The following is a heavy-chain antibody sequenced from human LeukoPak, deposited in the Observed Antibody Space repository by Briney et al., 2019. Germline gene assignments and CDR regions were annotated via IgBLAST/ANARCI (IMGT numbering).Heavy chain of an antibody. CDR1: GFIFSRYA. CDR2: ISGSGGST. Sequence: GGSLRLSCTASGFIFSRYAMNWVRQAPGKGLEWVSGISGSGGSTYYVDSVKGRFTISRDKSKNTLYLQMHSLRAEDTAVYYCAKGGGDYNFYYYYYGTDVWGQGTTVTVSS. D-gene: IGHD4-17*01. V-gene: IGHV3-23*01. CDR3: AKGGGDYNFYYYYYGTDV. J-gene: IGHJ6*02.